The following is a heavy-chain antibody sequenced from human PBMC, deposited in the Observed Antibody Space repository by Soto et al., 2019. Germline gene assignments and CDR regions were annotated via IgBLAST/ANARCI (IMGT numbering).Heavy chain of an antibody. J-gene: IGHJ4*02. D-gene: IGHD6-13*01. CDR2: INHSGST. CDR1: GGSFSGYY. CDR3: ERGTGSSYYY. V-gene: IGHV4-34*02. Sequence: QVQLQQWGAGLLKPSETLSLTCAVYGGSFSGYYWSWIRQTPGKGLEWIGEINHSGSTNYNPSLKSRGTISVDTSKNQFSLKLTSVTAADTAVYYCERGTGSSYYYWGRGTLVSVSS.